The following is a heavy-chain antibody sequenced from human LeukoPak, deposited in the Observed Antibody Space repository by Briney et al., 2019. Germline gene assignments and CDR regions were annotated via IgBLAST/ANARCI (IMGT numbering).Heavy chain of an antibody. Sequence: GGSLRLSCAASGFTFSNFDMHWDRQATGEGLELVSAIGTAGDTYYPASVKGRFTISRENAKDSFYLQMNSLRAEDTAVYYCSRGGAPAGYAYDIWGHGTVVTVSS. J-gene: IGHJ3*02. CDR2: IGTAGDT. D-gene: IGHD6-13*01. CDR1: GFTFSNFD. CDR3: SRGGAPAGYAYDI. V-gene: IGHV3-13*01.